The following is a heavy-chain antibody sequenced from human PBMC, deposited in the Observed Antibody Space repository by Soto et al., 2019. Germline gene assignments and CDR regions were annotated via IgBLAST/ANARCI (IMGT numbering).Heavy chain of an antibody. CDR3: ARCMGYDGSGYAFFDS. CDR2: VSSSSSHI. CDR1: GFTFSGLT. J-gene: IGHJ4*02. D-gene: IGHD3-10*01. V-gene: IGHV3-21*01. Sequence: EVQLVESGGGLVKPGGSLRLSCAASGFTFSGLTINWVRQAPGKGLEWVSSVSSSSSHIYYADSVKGRFTVSRDNAEKSLYLQMNSLRAEDTAIYYCARCMGYDGSGYAFFDSWGQGTLVTVSS.